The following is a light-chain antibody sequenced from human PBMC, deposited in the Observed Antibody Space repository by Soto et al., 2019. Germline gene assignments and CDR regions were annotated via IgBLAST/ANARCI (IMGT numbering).Light chain of an antibody. V-gene: IGKV3-20*01. CDR2: GAS. CDR3: QQYCSSPST. CDR1: QSVSSSY. J-gene: IGKJ2*01. Sequence: EIVLTQSPGTLSLSPGERATLSCRASQSVSSSYLAWYKPTPGQAPRLLIYGASSRATGIPDRFSGSGSGTYFTLTISRLAPEDFAVYYCQQYCSSPSTCGQGTKLESK.